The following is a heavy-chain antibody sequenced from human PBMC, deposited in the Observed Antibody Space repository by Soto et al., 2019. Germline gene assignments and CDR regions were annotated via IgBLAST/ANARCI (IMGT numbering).Heavy chain of an antibody. CDR1: GGTFNNYA. CDR2: IIPTFGTG. CDR3: AGFDGHLVRGGRFSPYEMDV. V-gene: IGHV1-69*01. J-gene: IGHJ6*02. D-gene: IGHD3-10*02. Sequence: QVLLVQSGPEVKKPGSSVKVSCKASGGTFNNYAINWVRQAPGKGLEWMGGIIPTFGTGNHAQKFQGRVTITADEITKTAYMGLNSLRSEGTAILYLAGFDGHLVRGGRFSPYEMDVLGQGTTVIVSS.